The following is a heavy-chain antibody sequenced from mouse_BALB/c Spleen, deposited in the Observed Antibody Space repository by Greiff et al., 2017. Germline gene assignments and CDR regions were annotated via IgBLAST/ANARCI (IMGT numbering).Heavy chain of an antibody. CDR3: TREYYGSSGY. V-gene: IGHV1-69*02. CDR2: IYPSDSYT. CDR1: GYTFTSYW. J-gene: IGHJ2*01. Sequence: QVQLQQSGAELVRPGASVKLSCKASGYTFTSYWINWVKQRPGQGLEWIGNIYPSDSYTNYNQKFKDKATLTVDKSSSTAYMQLSSPTSEDSAVYYCTREYYGSSGYWGQGTTLTVSS. D-gene: IGHD1-1*01.